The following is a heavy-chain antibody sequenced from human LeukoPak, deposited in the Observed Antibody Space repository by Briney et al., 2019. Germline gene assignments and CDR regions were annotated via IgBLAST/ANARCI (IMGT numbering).Heavy chain of an antibody. J-gene: IGHJ3*02. D-gene: IGHD1-26*01. CDR1: GGSISSSSYY. CDR3: ARVDPQYLQPLSGFDI. Sequence: SETLSLTCTVSGGSISSSSYYWGWIRQPPGKGLEWIGSIYYSGSTYYNPSLKSRVTISVDTSKNQFSLKLSSVTAADTAVYYCARVDPQYLQPLSGFDIWGQGTMVTVSS. V-gene: IGHV4-39*07. CDR2: IYYSGST.